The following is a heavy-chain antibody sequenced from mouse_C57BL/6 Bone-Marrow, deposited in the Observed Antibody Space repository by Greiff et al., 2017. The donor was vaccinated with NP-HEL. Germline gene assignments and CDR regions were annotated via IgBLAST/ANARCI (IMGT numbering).Heavy chain of an antibody. Sequence: DVKLQESGPGLVKPSQSLSLTCSVTGYSITSGYYWNWIRQFPGNKLEWMGYISYDGSNNYNPSLKNRISITRDTSKNQFFLKLNSVTTEDTATYYCARGGYYAGFAYWGQGTLVTVSA. V-gene: IGHV3-6*01. CDR1: GYSITSGYY. J-gene: IGHJ3*01. CDR2: ISYDGSN. CDR3: ARGGYYAGFAY. D-gene: IGHD2-3*01.